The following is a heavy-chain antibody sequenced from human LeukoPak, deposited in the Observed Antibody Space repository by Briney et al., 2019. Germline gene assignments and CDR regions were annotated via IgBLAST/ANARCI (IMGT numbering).Heavy chain of an antibody. D-gene: IGHD3-16*02. CDR3: ARVPAGVIGMKDAFDI. CDR1: GFTFSDYY. CDR2: ISSSGITI. V-gene: IGHV3-11*01. J-gene: IGHJ3*02. Sequence: GGSLRLSCAASGFTFSDYYMTWIRQAPGKGLEWVSYISSSGITIYYADSVKGRFTISRDNAKKSLYLEMNSLRAEDTAVYYCARVPAGVIGMKDAFDIWGQGTMVTVSS.